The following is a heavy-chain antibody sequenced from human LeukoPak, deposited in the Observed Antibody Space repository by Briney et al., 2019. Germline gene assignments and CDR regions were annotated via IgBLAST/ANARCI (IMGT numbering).Heavy chain of an antibody. Sequence: PGGSLRLSCAASGFTFSSYGMHWVRQAPGKGLEWVAVISYDGSNKYYADSVKGRFTISRDNSKNTLYLQMNSLRAEDTAVYYCAKGYDSSDLDYWGQGTLVTVSS. CDR2: ISYDGSNK. D-gene: IGHD3-22*01. CDR1: GFTFSSYG. CDR3: AKGYDSSDLDY. J-gene: IGHJ4*02. V-gene: IGHV3-30*18.